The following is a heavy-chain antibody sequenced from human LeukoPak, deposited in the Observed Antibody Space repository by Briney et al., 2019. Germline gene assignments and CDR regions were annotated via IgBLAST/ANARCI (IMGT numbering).Heavy chain of an antibody. CDR3: ARGRGRHIVVVTAIFYFDY. Sequence: SETLSLTCTVSGGSVSNYYWSWIRQSPGKGLEWIGYISHSGSVNYNPSLKSRVTMSVDTSKNQFSLKLSSVTAADTAVYYCARGRGRHIVVVTAIFYFDYWGQGTLVTVSS. CDR1: GGSVSNYY. D-gene: IGHD2-21*02. V-gene: IGHV4-59*02. CDR2: ISHSGSV. J-gene: IGHJ4*02.